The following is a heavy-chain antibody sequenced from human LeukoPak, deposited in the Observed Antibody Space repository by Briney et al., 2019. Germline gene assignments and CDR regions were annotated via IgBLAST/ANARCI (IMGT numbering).Heavy chain of an antibody. CDR3: ARLIVVAERDAFDI. D-gene: IGHD3-22*01. CDR2: INHSGST. J-gene: IGHJ3*02. CDR1: GGSFSGYY. Sequence: PSETLSLTCAVYGGSFSGYYWSWIRQPPGKGLEWIGEINHSGSTNYNPSLKSRVTISVDTSKNQFSLKLSSVTAADTAVYYCARLIVVAERDAFDIWGQGTMVTVSS. V-gene: IGHV4-34*01.